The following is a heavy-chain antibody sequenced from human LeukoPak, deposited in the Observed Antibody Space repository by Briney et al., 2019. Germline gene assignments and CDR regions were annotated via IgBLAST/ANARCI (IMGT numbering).Heavy chain of an antibody. CDR1: GGSISSSSYY. CDR3: ANYDSSGYYYPNAFDI. J-gene: IGHJ3*02. V-gene: IGHV4-39*01. Sequence: SETLSLTCTVSGGSISSSSYYWGWIRQPPGKGLEWIGSIYYSGSTYYNPSLKSRVTISVDTSKNQFSLKLSSVTAADTAVYYCANYDSSGYYYPNAFDIWGQGTMVTVSP. CDR2: IYYSGST. D-gene: IGHD3-22*01.